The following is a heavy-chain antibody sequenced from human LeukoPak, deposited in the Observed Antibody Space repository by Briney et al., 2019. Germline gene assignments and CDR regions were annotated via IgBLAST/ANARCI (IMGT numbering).Heavy chain of an antibody. Sequence: GGSLRLSCAASGFTFDDYAMHWVRQAPGKGLEWVSGISWNSGSIGYADSVKGRFTISRDNAKNSLYLQMNSLRPEDTAVYYCARDLYLSRWGQGTLVTVSS. CDR2: ISWNSGSI. CDR1: GFTFDDYA. D-gene: IGHD2/OR15-2a*01. J-gene: IGHJ4*02. V-gene: IGHV3-9*01. CDR3: ARDLYLSR.